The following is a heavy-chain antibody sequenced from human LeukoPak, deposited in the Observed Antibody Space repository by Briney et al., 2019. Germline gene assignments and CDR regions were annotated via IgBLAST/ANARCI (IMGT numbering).Heavy chain of an antibody. CDR1: GRSISSYY. Sequence: SGPLSLTCSVSGRSISSYYWSWIRQPAGKGLEWIGRIYSSGSTYYNPSLKSRVTISVDKSKNQFSLNLNSVTAADTAVYFCSGGYSSGGSCYYVDWGQGTLVTVSS. J-gene: IGHJ4*02. D-gene: IGHD2-15*01. CDR3: SGGYSSGGSCYYVD. CDR2: IYSSGST. V-gene: IGHV4-4*07.